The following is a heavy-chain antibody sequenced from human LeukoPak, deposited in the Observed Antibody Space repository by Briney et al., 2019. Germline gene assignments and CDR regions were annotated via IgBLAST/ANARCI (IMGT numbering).Heavy chain of an antibody. D-gene: IGHD1-26*01. CDR1: GGSISSYY. Sequence: SETLSLTCTVSGGSISSYYWSWIRQPPGMGLEWIGCIYYSGSTNYNPSLKSRVTISVDASKDQFSLRLTSVTAADTAVYYCARSFLGDWYFDLWGRGTLVAVSS. J-gene: IGHJ2*01. CDR2: IYYSGST. V-gene: IGHV4-59*01. CDR3: ARSFLGDWYFDL.